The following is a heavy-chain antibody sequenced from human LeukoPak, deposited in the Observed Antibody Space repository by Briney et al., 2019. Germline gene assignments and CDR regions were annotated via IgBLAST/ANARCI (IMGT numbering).Heavy chain of an antibody. Sequence: SVKVSCKASGGTFSSYAISWVRQAPGQGLEWMGGIIPIFGTANYAQKFQGRVTITADESTSTAYMVLSSLRSEDTAVYYCAREYIAAAGTHALYYFDYWGQGTLVTVSS. CDR3: AREYIAAAGTHALYYFDY. D-gene: IGHD6-13*01. CDR1: GGTFSSYA. J-gene: IGHJ4*02. CDR2: IIPIFGTA. V-gene: IGHV1-69*01.